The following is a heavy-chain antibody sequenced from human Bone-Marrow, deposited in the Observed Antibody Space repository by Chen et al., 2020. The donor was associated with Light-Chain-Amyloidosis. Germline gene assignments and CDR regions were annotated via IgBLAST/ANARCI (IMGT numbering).Heavy chain of an antibody. J-gene: IGHJ4*02. CDR3: ARADYIDRSFDY. D-gene: IGHD4-4*01. CDR2: IYFSVNT. V-gene: IGHV4-31*03. CDR1: GDSLDSGNHY. Sequence: QVQLQESGPGLVKPSQTLSLTCTVSGDSLDSGNHYWSWIRQHPGKGLEWIGYIYFSVNTYYNPSLQSRVTISLDTFNNQFSLRLSSVTAADTAVYYCARADYIDRSFDYWGQGILVTVSS.